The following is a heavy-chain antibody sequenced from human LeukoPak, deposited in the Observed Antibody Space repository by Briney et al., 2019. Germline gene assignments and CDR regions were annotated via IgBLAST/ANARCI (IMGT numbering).Heavy chain of an antibody. CDR1: GGSISTYY. CDR2: IYHSGST. V-gene: IGHV4-4*08. D-gene: IGHD6-13*01. CDR3: ARTPTEQQLVLGWFDP. Sequence: SETLSLTCTVSGGSISTYYWSWIRQPPGKGLEWIGYIYHSGSTNYNPSLKSRVTISVDTSKNQFSLKLSSVTAADTAVYYCARTPTEQQLVLGWFDPWGQGTPVTVSS. J-gene: IGHJ5*02.